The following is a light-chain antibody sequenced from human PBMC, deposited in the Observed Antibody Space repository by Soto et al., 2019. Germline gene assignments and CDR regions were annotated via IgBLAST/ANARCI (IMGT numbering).Light chain of an antibody. J-gene: IGKJ4*01. Sequence: EIVMTQSPATLSVSPGERATLSCRASQSVNIYLAWYQQKPGQAPRLLIFGASYRATGIPARFSGSGSGTECNLTSSSLQFEDFAVYFEQQYDDWLRLTFGGGTKVDIK. CDR1: QSVNIY. CDR2: GAS. V-gene: IGKV3D-15*01. CDR3: QQYDDWLRLT.